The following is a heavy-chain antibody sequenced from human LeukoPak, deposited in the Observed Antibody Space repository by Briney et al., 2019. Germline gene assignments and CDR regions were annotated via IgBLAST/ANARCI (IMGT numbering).Heavy chain of an antibody. D-gene: IGHD5-12*01. V-gene: IGHV3-30-3*01. CDR3: ARADSGYEVGNY. CDR1: GFTLSSYD. Sequence: GGSLRLSCAASGFTLSSYDMHWVRQAPGKGLEWVAVISYDGSNKYYADSVKGRLTISRDNSKNTLYMKMNSVRAEDTAVYYSARADSGYEVGNYWGQGTLVSVS. CDR2: ISYDGSNK. J-gene: IGHJ4*02.